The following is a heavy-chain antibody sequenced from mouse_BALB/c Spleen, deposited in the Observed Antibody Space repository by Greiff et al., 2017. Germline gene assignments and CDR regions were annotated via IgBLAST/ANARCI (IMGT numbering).Heavy chain of an antibody. J-gene: IGHJ4*01. Sequence: VQLQQSGPELVKPGASVKMSCKASGYTFTSYVMHWVKQKPGQGLEWIGYINPYNDGTKYNEKFKGKATLTSDKSSSTAYMELSSLTSEDSAVYYCARDTGFYAMDYWGQGTSVTVSS. CDR3: ARDTGFYAMDY. V-gene: IGHV1-14*01. CDR1: GYTFTSYV. CDR2: INPYNDGT. D-gene: IGHD4-1*01.